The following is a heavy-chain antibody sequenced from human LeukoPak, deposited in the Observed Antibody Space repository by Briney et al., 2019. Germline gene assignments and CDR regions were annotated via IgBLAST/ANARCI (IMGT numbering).Heavy chain of an antibody. V-gene: IGHV1-69*13. Sequence: SVKVSCKASGGTFSSYAISWVRQAPGQGLEWMGGIIPIFGTANYAQKFQGRVTITADESTSTAYMELSSLRSEDTAVYYCARDCSSTSCRAAFDIWGQGTMVTVSS. CDR1: GGTFSSYA. J-gene: IGHJ3*02. D-gene: IGHD2-2*01. CDR3: ARDCSSTSCRAAFDI. CDR2: IIPIFGTA.